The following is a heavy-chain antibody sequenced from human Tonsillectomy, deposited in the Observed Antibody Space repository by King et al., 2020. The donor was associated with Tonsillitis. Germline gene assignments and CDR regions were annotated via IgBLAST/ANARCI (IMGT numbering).Heavy chain of an antibody. CDR3: ATGFKTYRGYVPPPFDY. CDR1: GYRFTTYW. V-gene: IGHV5-51*01. CDR2: IYPGDSDT. D-gene: IGHD3-10*01. J-gene: IGHJ4*02. Sequence: QLVQSGAEVKKPGESLKISCKGSGYRFTTYWIGWVRQMPGKGLEWMGIIYPGDSDTRYSPSLQGQVTISADKSINTAYLQWSSLQASDTAMYYCATGFKTYRGYVPPPFDYWGQGTLVTVSS.